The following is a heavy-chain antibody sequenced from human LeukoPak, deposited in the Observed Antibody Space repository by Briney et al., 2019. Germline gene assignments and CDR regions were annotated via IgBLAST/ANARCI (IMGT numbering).Heavy chain of an antibody. Sequence: GGSLRLSCAASGFTFSSYAMSCVRQTPGKGLEWVSAISGSGDSTYYADSVKGRFTISRDNSKNTLYLQMNSLRAEDTAVYYCAKDMSSSWGRLDYWGQGTLVTVSS. V-gene: IGHV3-23*01. J-gene: IGHJ4*02. CDR1: GFTFSSYA. D-gene: IGHD3-16*01. CDR2: ISGSGDST. CDR3: AKDMSSSWGRLDY.